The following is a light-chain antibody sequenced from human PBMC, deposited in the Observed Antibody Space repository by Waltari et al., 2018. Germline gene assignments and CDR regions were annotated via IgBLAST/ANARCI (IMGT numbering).Light chain of an antibody. J-gene: IGKJ2*02. CDR1: QSVLSITNSHNY. V-gene: IGKV4-1*01. CDR3: QQYYTTPCT. CDR2: WAS. Sequence: DIVLTQSPDSLALSLGARATISCRSSQSVLSITNSHNYLAWDQQRPGQPPKLLFYWASTRVSGVPDLFDGSGSGTDFTLTISSLQAEDLAVYYCQQYYTTPCTFGQGTRLEIK.